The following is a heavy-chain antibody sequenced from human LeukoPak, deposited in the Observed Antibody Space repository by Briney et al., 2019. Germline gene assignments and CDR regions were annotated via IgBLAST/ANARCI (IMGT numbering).Heavy chain of an antibody. CDR2: VFYSGST. J-gene: IGHJ4*02. CDR1: GGSINYDY. Sequence: PSETLSLTCTVSGGSINYDYWSWLRQPPGKGLEWIGYVFYSGSTNYSPSLRGRVTISVDTSKNQFSLRLSSLTASDTAVYYCAGYQRTGLSATGLDYWGQGSLVTVSS. CDR3: AGYQRTGLSATGLDY. V-gene: IGHV4-59*01. D-gene: IGHD4-17*01.